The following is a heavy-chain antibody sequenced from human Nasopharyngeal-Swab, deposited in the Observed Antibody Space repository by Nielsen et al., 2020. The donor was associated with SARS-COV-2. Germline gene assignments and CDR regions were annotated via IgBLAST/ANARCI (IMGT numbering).Heavy chain of an antibody. D-gene: IGHD6-13*01. CDR3: ARDLVRRDYYYYGMDV. V-gene: IGHV3-33*01. J-gene: IGHJ6*02. CDR1: GFTFSYYG. Sequence: GGSLRLSCAASGFTFSYYGMHWVRQAPGKGLEWVAIIWYDGSDKYYADSVKGRFTISRDNSKNTLYLQMNSLRAEDTAVYYCARDLVRRDYYYYGMDVWGQGTTVTVSS. CDR2: IWYDGSDK.